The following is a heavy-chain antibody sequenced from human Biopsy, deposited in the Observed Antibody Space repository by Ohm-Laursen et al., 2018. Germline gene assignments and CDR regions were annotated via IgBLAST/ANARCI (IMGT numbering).Heavy chain of an antibody. Sequence: FLRLSCAASGFSFSDYHMRWIRQAPGKGLEWVSAITSSGDTTYYSDSVKGRFTISRDSSKNTLHLQMNSLRAEDTAVYYCAKDQGYYYDRSVYYYFDYWGQGTLVTVSS. D-gene: IGHD3-22*01. CDR3: AKDQGYYYDRSVYYYFDY. V-gene: IGHV3-23*01. CDR1: GFSFSDYH. CDR2: ITSSGDTT. J-gene: IGHJ4*02.